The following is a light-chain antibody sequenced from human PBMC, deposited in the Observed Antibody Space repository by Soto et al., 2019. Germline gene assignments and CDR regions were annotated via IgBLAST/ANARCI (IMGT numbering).Light chain of an antibody. J-gene: IGLJ2*01. CDR2: LNSDGSH. V-gene: IGLV4-69*01. CDR1: SGHSNSA. Sequence: QLVLTQSPSASASLGASVKLTCTLSSGHSNSAIAWRQQQPEKGPRYVMKLNSDGSHYKGDGIPDRFSASSSGAERYLIISSLQSEDEADHYCQTWGTGTVLFAGGTKLTVL. CDR3: QTWGTGTVL.